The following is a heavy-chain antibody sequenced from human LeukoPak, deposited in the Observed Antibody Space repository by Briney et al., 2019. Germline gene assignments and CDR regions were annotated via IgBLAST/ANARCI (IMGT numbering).Heavy chain of an antibody. CDR3: AADFWSGYYMFTV. V-gene: IGHV4-34*01. CDR1: GGSFSHYY. Sequence: KSSETLSLTCAVYGGSFSHYYWSWIRQPPGKGLEWIGEINHSGSTTYNPSLQSRVTISVDTSKNQFSLKLNSVTATDTAVYYCAADFWSGYYMFTVWGQGTTVTVS. J-gene: IGHJ6*02. D-gene: IGHD3-3*01. CDR2: INHSGST.